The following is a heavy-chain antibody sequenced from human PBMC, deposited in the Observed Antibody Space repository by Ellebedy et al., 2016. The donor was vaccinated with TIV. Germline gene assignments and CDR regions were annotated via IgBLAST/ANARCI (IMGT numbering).Heavy chain of an antibody. CDR3: TRQYYDVLTAHYGYPDY. Sequence: GGSLRLSXEASGFTFSSYAMHWVRQTPVKGLEWVAVIWFDGNTKYYADSVKGRFTVSRDNSKNTLYLQMDSLRTEDTAVYYCTRQYYDVLTAHYGYPDYWGQGTLVIVSS. J-gene: IGHJ4*02. D-gene: IGHD3-9*01. CDR2: IWFDGNTK. V-gene: IGHV3-33*01. CDR1: GFTFSSYA.